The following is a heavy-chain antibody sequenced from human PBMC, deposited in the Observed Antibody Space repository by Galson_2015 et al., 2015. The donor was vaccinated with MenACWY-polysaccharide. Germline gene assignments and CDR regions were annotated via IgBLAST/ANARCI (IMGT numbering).Heavy chain of an antibody. Sequence: SLRLSCAASGFTFYGYWMSWVRQAPGKGLEWVANIKQDGSEEHYVDSVKGRFTISRDNAENSLYLQINNLRAEDSAVYYCARVHRDIRFLQYYYMDVWGKGTAVIVSS. CDR1: GFTFYGYW. J-gene: IGHJ6*03. D-gene: IGHD4-17*01. V-gene: IGHV3-7*01. CDR2: IKQDGSEE. CDR3: ARVHRDIRFLQYYYMDV.